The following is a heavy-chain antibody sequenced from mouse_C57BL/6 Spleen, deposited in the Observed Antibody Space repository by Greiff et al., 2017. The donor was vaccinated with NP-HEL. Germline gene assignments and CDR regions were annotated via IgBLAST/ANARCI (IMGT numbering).Heavy chain of an antibody. Sequence: EVMLVESGGGLVKPGGSLKLSCAASGFTFSDYGMHWVRQAPEKGLEWVAYISSGSSTIYYADTVKGRFTISRDNAKNTLFLQMTSLRSEDTAMYYCARLPDYSNYGMDYWGQGTSVTVSS. CDR3: ARLPDYSNYGMDY. CDR2: ISSGSSTI. J-gene: IGHJ4*01. V-gene: IGHV5-17*01. D-gene: IGHD2-5*01. CDR1: GFTFSDYG.